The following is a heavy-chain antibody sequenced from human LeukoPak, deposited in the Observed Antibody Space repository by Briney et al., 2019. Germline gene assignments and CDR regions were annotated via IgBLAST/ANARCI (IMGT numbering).Heavy chain of an antibody. V-gene: IGHV3-74*01. CDR2: INADGTIA. CDR3: ARELVSYGDYGY. Sequence: GESLKISCAASGFSFSGYWMHWVRQAPGKGLVWVSRINADGTIATYADSVEGRFTISRDNAKNTLYLQMNSLRAEDTAVYYCARELVSYGDYGYWGQGTLVTVSS. J-gene: IGHJ4*02. CDR1: GFSFSGYW. D-gene: IGHD4-17*01.